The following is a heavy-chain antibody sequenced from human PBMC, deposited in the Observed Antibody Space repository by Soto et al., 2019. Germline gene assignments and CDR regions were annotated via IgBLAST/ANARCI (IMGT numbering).Heavy chain of an antibody. J-gene: IGHJ4*02. Sequence: QVQLVESGGGVVQPGRSLRLSCAASGFTFSSYGMHWVRQAPGKGLEWVAVISYDGSNKYYADSVKGRFTISRDNSKKTLYLQTNSLRAEDAAGYYCANAPNSRVGLDYWGQGTLVTVSP. V-gene: IGHV3-30*18. D-gene: IGHD6-13*01. CDR3: ANAPNSRVGLDY. CDR1: GFTFSSYG. CDR2: ISYDGSNK.